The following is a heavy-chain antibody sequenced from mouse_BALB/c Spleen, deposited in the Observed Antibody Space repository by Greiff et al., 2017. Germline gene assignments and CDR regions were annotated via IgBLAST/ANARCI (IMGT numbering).Heavy chain of an antibody. D-gene: IGHD1-2*01. CDR2: IYPGNVNT. J-gene: IGHJ4*01. CDR1: GYTFTSYY. CDR3: ARDYGYPYYAMDY. Sequence: QVQLKESGPELVKPGASVRISCKASGYTFTSYYIHWVKQRPGQGLEWIGWIYPGNVNTKYNEKFKGKATLTADKSSSTAYMQLSSLTSEDSAVYFCARDYGYPYYAMDYWGQGTSVTVSS. V-gene: IGHV1S56*01.